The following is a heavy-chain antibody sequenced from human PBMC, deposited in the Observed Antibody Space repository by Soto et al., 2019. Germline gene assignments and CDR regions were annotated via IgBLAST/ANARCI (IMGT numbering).Heavy chain of an antibody. CDR2: ISYDGSNK. J-gene: IGHJ5*02. CDR3: ERSRMGVDP. V-gene: IGHV3-30-3*01. CDR1: GFTFSSYA. Sequence: PGGSLRLSCAASGFTFSSYAMHWVRQAPGKGLEWVAVISYDGSNKYYADSVKGRFTISRDNSKNTLYLQMNSLRAEDTAVYYCERSRMGVDPWGQGTLVTVSS.